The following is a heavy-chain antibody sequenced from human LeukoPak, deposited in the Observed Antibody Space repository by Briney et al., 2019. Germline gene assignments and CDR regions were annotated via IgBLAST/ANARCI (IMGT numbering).Heavy chain of an antibody. J-gene: IGHJ4*02. CDR1: GFTFSSYG. CDR3: ARDESSHDY. V-gene: IGHV3-33*01. Sequence: GGSLRLSCAASGFTFSSYGMHWVRQAPGKGLEWVAVIWYDGSNKYYADSVKGRFTISRDNAKNSLYLQMNSLRDEDTAVYYCARDESSHDYWGQGTLVTVSS. D-gene: IGHD3-10*01. CDR2: IWYDGSNK.